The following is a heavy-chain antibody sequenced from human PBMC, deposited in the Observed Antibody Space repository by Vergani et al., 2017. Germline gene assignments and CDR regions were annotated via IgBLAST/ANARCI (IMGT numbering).Heavy chain of an antibody. CDR2: IYYSGST. Sequence: QVQLQESGPGLVKPSETLSLTCTVSGGSISSYYWSWIRQPPGKGLEWIGYIYYSGSTNYNPSLKSRVTISVDTSKNQFSLKLSSVTAADTAVYYCAREGYYYDSSGPDAFDIWGQGTMVTFSS. J-gene: IGHJ3*02. CDR3: AREGYYYDSSGPDAFDI. D-gene: IGHD3-22*01. CDR1: GGSISSYY. V-gene: IGHV4-59*01.